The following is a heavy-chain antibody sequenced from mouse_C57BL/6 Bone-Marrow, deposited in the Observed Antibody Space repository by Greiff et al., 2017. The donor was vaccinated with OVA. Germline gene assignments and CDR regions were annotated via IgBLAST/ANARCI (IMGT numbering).Heavy chain of an antibody. V-gene: IGHV1-74*01. CDR2: IHPSDSDT. Sequence: VKLQQPGAELVKPGASVKVSCKASGFTFTSYWLHWVMQSPCHGLAWIGRIHPSDSDTNYNQKFKGKATLTVDKSSSTAYMQLSSLTSEDSAVYYCANTNYGFAYWGQGTLVTVSA. D-gene: IGHD1-1*01. CDR1: GFTFTSYW. CDR3: ANTNYGFAY. J-gene: IGHJ3*01.